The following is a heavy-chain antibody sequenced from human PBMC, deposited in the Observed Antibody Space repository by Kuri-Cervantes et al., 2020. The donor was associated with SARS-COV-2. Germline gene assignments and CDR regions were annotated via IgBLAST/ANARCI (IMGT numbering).Heavy chain of an antibody. Sequence: SQTLSLTCAVYGGSFSGYYWSWIRQPPGKGLEWIGEINHSGSTNYNPSLKSRVTISVDTSKNQFSLKLSSVTAADTAVYYCARHVGRYSSGWFSDGGYGMDVWGQGTTVTVSS. D-gene: IGHD6-19*01. J-gene: IGHJ6*02. V-gene: IGHV4-34*01. CDR1: GGSFSGYY. CDR3: ARHVGRYSSGWFSDGGYGMDV. CDR2: INHSGST.